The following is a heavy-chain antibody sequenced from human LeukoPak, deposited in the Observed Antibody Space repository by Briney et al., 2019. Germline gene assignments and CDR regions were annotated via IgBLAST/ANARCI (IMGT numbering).Heavy chain of an antibody. J-gene: IGHJ5*02. CDR1: GGSISSGDYA. D-gene: IGHD6-6*01. Sequence: SETLSLTCTVSGGSISSGDYAWNWIRQPPGKGLEWIGYIYYTGSTSYNPCLESRVTISLDTSKNQFSLKLSSVTAADTAVYYCATLTSSFGWFAPWGQGALVTVSS. CDR2: IYYTGST. V-gene: IGHV4-30-4*07. CDR3: ATLTSSFGWFAP.